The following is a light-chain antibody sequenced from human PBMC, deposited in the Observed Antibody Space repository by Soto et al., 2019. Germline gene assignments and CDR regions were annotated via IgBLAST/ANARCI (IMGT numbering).Light chain of an antibody. V-gene: IGKV3-20*01. Sequence: EIVLTQSPGTLSLSPGERATLSCRASQTVGNNYLDWYQQKPGQAPRLLIYGASSRATVIPDRFSGSESGTDFTLTISRLEPEDFAVYYCRQSATSPRTFGQGTKVEIK. CDR1: QTVGNNY. CDR3: RQSATSPRT. CDR2: GAS. J-gene: IGKJ1*01.